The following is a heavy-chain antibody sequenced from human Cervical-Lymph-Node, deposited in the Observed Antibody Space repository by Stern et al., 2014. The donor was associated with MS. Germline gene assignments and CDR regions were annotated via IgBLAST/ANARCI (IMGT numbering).Heavy chain of an antibody. CDR3: AKGGSGSYLD. J-gene: IGHJ4*02. D-gene: IGHD1-26*01. CDR1: GFAFRRYA. Sequence: VQLAESGGGVVQPGRPLRLSCAASGFAFRRYALHWVRQAPGKGLEWVALISYDGRDKYYTDSVKGRFTVSRDNSNNTVDLEMNSLRLEDTAVYYCAKGGSGSYLDWGQGSLVTVSS. V-gene: IGHV3-30*04. CDR2: ISYDGRDK.